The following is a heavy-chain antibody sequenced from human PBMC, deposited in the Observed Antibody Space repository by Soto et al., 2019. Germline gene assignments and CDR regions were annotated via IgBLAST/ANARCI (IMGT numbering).Heavy chain of an antibody. Sequence: QVQLVQSGAEVKKPGSSVKVSCKASGGTFSSYAMNWVRQAPGQGLEWMGGIIPMFGTADYAQKFQARVTITADESTSTAYMELSSLRSEDTTVYYCARPVLMDTGVRYYYGMDVWGQGTTVTVSS. CDR2: IIPMFGTA. CDR1: GGTFSSYA. CDR3: ARPVLMDTGVRYYYGMDV. D-gene: IGHD5-18*01. J-gene: IGHJ6*02. V-gene: IGHV1-69*01.